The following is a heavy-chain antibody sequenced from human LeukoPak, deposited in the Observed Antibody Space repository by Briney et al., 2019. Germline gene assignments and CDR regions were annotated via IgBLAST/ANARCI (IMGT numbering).Heavy chain of an antibody. CDR1: GYTFTGYF. V-gene: IGHV1-2*02. CDR3: ARGRGAATTVVTATLDDY. J-gene: IGHJ4*02. Sequence: ASVQVSCKASGYTFTGYFMHRVRQAPGQGLEWMGWINPNSGGTKYAQKFQGRVTMTRDKSITTAYMELSRLTSDDTAVYYCARGRGAATTVVTATLDDYWGQGTLVTVS. CDR2: INPNSGGT. D-gene: IGHD4-23*01.